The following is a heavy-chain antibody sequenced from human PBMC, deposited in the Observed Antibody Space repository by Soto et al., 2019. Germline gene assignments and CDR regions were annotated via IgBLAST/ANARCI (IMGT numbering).Heavy chain of an antibody. V-gene: IGHV4-39*01. J-gene: IGHJ4*02. D-gene: IGHD2-21*02. Sequence: QLPLQESGPGLVKPSETLSLTCTVSGGSISSSSYYWGWIRQPPGKGLEWIGTIYYSGRTYYKPSIRGRRTLSVDTAKNQFSAKRRSVTAEHSAVYYWTKLKYYGDSVPYWGQGTLVTVSS. CDR1: GGSISSSSYY. CDR2: IYYSGRT. CDR3: TKLKYYGDSVPY.